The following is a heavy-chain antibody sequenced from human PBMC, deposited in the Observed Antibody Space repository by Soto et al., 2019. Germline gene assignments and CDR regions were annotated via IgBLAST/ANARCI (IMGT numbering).Heavy chain of an antibody. V-gene: IGHV3-23*01. CDR2: VFGHGGGP. J-gene: IGHJ4*02. CDR3: AKMRGMEVWDYSLDY. D-gene: IGHD2-21*01. Sequence: EVQLLESGGDLVQPGGSLRLSCAASGFTFSSFAMSWVRQAPGKGLEWVSRVFGHGGGPDYADSVKGRFTISRDNSKNTLFPQMSSLRVDDTAIYYCAKMRGMEVWDYSLDYWGQGTLVTVSS. CDR1: GFTFSSFA.